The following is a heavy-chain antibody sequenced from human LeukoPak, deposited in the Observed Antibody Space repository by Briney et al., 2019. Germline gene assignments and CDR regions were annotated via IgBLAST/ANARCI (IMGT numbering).Heavy chain of an antibody. CDR1: GFSVTSYW. Sequence: GGSLRLSCGVSGFSVTSYWTSWVRQAPGKGLEWVASLKQDGSDRYYVDSVKGRFTIARDDAKNSLYLQMNSLRAEDTAVYYCVRYCTIGVCSRRNFDYWGQGTLVTVSS. V-gene: IGHV3-7*01. CDR3: VRYCTIGVCSRRNFDY. J-gene: IGHJ4*02. D-gene: IGHD2-8*01. CDR2: LKQDGSDR.